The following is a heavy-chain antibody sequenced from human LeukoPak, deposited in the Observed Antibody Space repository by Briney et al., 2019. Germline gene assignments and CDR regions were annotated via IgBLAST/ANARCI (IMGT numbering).Heavy chain of an antibody. CDR1: GGSISSYS. CDR3: ARGPHFDY. J-gene: IGHJ4*02. Sequence: SETLSLTCTVSGGSISSYSWSWIRQPPGKGLEWIGYIYYNGNTNYNPSLKSRGTISVDTSKNQFSLKLTSVTAADTAVYYCARGPHFDYWGQGTLVTVSS. V-gene: IGHV4-59*01. CDR2: IYYNGNT.